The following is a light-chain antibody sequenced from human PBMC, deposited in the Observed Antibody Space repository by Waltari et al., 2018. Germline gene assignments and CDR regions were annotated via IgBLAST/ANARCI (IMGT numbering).Light chain of an antibody. CDR3: QKYGTRPAT. CDR2: DAS. CDR1: QSVCRT. V-gene: IGKV3-20*01. J-gene: IGKJ1*01. Sequence: EIVLTQSPASLSLSPGDXATLSCRASQSVCRTFAWYQQRPGQAPRLLIYDASSRATGIPDRFSGSGSGTDFSLTISRLEPEDFAVYYCQKYGTRPATFGQGTKVEVK.